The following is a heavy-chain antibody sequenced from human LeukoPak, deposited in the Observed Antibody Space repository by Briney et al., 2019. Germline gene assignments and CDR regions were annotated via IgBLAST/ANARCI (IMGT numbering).Heavy chain of an antibody. V-gene: IGHV1-2*06. CDR3: ASTGIAVAGTEGRHYDY. CDR1: GYTFTGYY. D-gene: IGHD6-19*01. Sequence: GASVKVSCKASGYTFTGYYMHWVRQAPGQGLEWMGRINPNSGGTNYAQKFQGRVTMTRDTSISTAFMELSRLRSDDTAVYYCASTGIAVAGTEGRHYDYWGQGTLVTVSS. J-gene: IGHJ4*02. CDR2: INPNSGGT.